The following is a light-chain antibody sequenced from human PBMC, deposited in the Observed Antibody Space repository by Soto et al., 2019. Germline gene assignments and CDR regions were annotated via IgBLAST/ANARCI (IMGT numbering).Light chain of an antibody. CDR2: EVR. V-gene: IGLV2-14*01. Sequence: QSVLTQPASVSGSPGQSITISCTGTSSDVGRYNYVSWYQQHPGKAPKLMIYEVRNRPSGVSSRFSGSKSGNTASLTISGLQAEDEAEYYCNSYTSSTTWVFGGGTKLIVL. CDR3: NSYTSSTTWV. CDR1: SSDVGRYNY. J-gene: IGLJ3*02.